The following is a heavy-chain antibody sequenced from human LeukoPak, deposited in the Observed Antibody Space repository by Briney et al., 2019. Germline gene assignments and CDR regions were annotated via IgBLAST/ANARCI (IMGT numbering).Heavy chain of an antibody. CDR1: GGSFSGYY. J-gene: IGHJ6*02. D-gene: IGHD2-2*01. Sequence: PSETLSLTCAVYGGSFSGYYWSWIRQPPGKGLEWIGEINHSGSTNYNPSLKGRVTISVDTSKNQFSLKLSSVTAADTAVYYCASLGDCSSTSCYTYYYYYGMDVWGQGTTVTVSS. CDR3: ASLGDCSSTSCYTYYYYYGMDV. CDR2: INHSGST. V-gene: IGHV4-34*01.